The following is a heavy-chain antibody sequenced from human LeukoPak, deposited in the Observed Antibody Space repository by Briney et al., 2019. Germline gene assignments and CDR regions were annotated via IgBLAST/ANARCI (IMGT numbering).Heavy chain of an antibody. CDR2: IRAYNGNT. J-gene: IGHJ5*02. CDR1: GNTFTSYG. CDR3: ARGVSAGHSLFDP. Sequence: ASVKVSCKASGNTFTSYGISWVGQAPGQGREWMGWIRAYNGNTNYAHKLQGRVTMTTDTATSTAYLELRSLSPDDTAVYYCARGVSAGHSLFDPWGQGTLVTVSS. V-gene: IGHV1-18*01.